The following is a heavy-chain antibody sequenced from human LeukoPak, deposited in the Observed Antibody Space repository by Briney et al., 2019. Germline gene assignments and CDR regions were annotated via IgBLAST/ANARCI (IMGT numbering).Heavy chain of an antibody. CDR3: ARGRVSSSSWHSTYYYYFYMDV. V-gene: IGHV4-39*07. D-gene: IGHD6-13*01. CDR2: IYYSGST. J-gene: IGHJ6*03. Sequence: SETLSLTCTVSGGSISSSSYYWGWIRQPPGKGLEWIGSIYYSGSTYYNPSLNSRVTISRDTSKNHFSLELSSVTAADTAVYFCARGRVSSSSWHSTYYYYFYMDVWGKGTTVTVSS. CDR1: GGSISSSSYY.